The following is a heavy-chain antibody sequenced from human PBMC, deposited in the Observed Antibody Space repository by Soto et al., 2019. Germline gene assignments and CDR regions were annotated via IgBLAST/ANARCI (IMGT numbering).Heavy chain of an antibody. V-gene: IGHV1-18*01. Sequence: ASVKVSCKASGYTFTSYGISWVRQAPGQGLEWKGWISAYNGNTNYAQKLQGRVTMTTDTSTSTAYMELRSLRSDDTAVYYCARKGGYSSSWPSNWFDPWGQGTLVTVSS. CDR3: ARKGGYSSSWPSNWFDP. D-gene: IGHD6-13*01. CDR1: GYTFTSYG. J-gene: IGHJ5*02. CDR2: ISAYNGNT.